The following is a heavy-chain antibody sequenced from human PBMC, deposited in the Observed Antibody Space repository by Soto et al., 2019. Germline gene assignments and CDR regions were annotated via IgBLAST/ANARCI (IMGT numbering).Heavy chain of an antibody. J-gene: IGHJ5*02. CDR1: GGSFSGYY. CDR3: ARERRSLYGSGRVANWFDP. V-gene: IGHV4-34*01. Sequence: PSETLSLACAVYGGSFSGYYWSWIRQPPGKGLEWIGEINHSGSTNYNPSLKSRVTISVDTSKNQFSLKLSSVTAADTAVYYCARERRSLYGSGRVANWFDPWGQGTLVT. CDR2: INHSGST. D-gene: IGHD3-10*01.